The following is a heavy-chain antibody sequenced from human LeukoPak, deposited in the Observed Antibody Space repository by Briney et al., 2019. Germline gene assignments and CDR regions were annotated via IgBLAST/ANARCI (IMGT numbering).Heavy chain of an antibody. J-gene: IGHJ5*02. D-gene: IGHD3-3*01. CDR3: ARAAGQQEWLLS. CDR1: SGSISSYY. V-gene: IGHV4-59*01. CDR2: INYSGSN. Sequence: PSETLSLTCTVSSGSISSYYWSWIRQPPGKGREWIRYINYSGSNNYNPHLKGRVTISVDTSKNQFSLKLSSVTAADTAVYYCARAAGQQEWLLSWGQGTLVTVSS.